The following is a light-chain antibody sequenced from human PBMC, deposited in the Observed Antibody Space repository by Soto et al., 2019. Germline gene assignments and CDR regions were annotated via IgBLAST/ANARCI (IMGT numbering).Light chain of an antibody. CDR3: QQYYNWPRT. Sequence: IVLTQSPVILSFSPCERATLSCRASQSVSSNLAWYQQKPGQAPRLLIYGASTRATGIPDRFSGSGSGTEFTLSISSLQSEDFAVYYCQQYYNWPRTFGQGTKVDIK. CDR1: QSVSSN. J-gene: IGKJ1*01. CDR2: GAS. V-gene: IGKV3-15*01.